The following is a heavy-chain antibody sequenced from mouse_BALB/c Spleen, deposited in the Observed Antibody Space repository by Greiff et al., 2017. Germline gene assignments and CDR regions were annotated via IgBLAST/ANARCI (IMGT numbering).Heavy chain of an antibody. J-gene: IGHJ2*01. V-gene: IGHV1S29*02. D-gene: IGHD1-1*01. CDR3: AREGYYYGSSYFDY. Sequence: VQLKESGPELVKPGASVKISCKASGYTFTDYNMHWVKQSHGKSLEWIGYIYPYNGGTGYNQKFKSKATLTVDNSSSTAYMELRSLTSEDSAVYYCAREGYYYGSSYFDYWGQGTTLTVSS. CDR2: IYPYNGGT. CDR1: GYTFTDYN.